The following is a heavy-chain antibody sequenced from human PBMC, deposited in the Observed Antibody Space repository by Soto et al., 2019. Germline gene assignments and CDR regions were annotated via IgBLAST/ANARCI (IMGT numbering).Heavy chain of an antibody. V-gene: IGHV4-38-2*02. CDR2: IYHSGST. Sequence: SETLSLTCAVSGYSISSGYYWGWIRQPPGKGLEWIGSIYHSGSTYYNPSLKSRVTISVDTSKNQFSLKLSSVTAADTAVYYCARDRDDSSGYYPAFYYGMDVWGQGTTVTVSS. D-gene: IGHD3-22*01. CDR1: GYSISSGYY. CDR3: ARDRDDSSGYYPAFYYGMDV. J-gene: IGHJ6*02.